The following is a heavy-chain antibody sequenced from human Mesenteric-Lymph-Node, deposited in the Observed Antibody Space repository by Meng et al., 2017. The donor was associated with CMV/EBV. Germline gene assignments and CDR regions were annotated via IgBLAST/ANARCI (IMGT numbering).Heavy chain of an antibody. CDR2: VNHAGST. J-gene: IGHJ4*02. D-gene: IGHD1-26*01. Sequence: SETLSLTCAVHGGSFSIYYWHWIRQSPGRELEWIGEVNHAGSTNYNLSFKSRVTISVDASKNQFSLKLTSMTAADTAVYYCASSELGAHDYWGQGTLVTVSS. V-gene: IGHV4-34*01. CDR1: GGSFSIYY. CDR3: ASSELGAHDY.